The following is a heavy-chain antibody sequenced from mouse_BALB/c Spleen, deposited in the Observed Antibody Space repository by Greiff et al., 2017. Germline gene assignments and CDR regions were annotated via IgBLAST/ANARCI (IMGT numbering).Heavy chain of an antibody. CDR3: ARHYYGSSYPLCY. CDR2: ISSGGSYT. D-gene: IGHD1-1*01. J-gene: IGHJ2*01. CDR1: GFTFSSYG. Sequence: EVMLVESGGDLVKPGGSLKLSCAASGFTFSSYGMSWVRQTPDKRLEWVATISSGGSYTYYPDSVKGRFTISRDNAKNTLYLQMSSLKSEDTAMYYCARHYYGSSYPLCYWGQGTTLTVSS. V-gene: IGHV5-6*02.